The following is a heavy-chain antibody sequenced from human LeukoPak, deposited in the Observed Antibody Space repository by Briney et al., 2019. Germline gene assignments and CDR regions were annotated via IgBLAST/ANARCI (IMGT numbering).Heavy chain of an antibody. D-gene: IGHD2-2*01. J-gene: IGHJ4*02. CDR1: GGSISSSSYY. CDR3: ARLGCSSTSCYLDY. CDR2: IYYSGST. Sequence: PSETLSLTCTVSGGSISSSSYYWGWIRQPPGKGLEWIGSIYYSGSTYYNPSLKSRVTISVDTSKNQFSLKLSSVTAADTAVYYCARLGCSSTSCYLDYWGQGTLVTVSS. V-gene: IGHV4-39*01.